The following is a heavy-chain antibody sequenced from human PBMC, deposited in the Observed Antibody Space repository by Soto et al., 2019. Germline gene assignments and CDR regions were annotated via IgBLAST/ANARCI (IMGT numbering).Heavy chain of an antibody. D-gene: IGHD2-2*01. V-gene: IGHV3-15*07. CDR1: GFTFSNAW. J-gene: IGHJ6*02. Sequence: PGGSLRLSCAASGFTFSNAWMNWVRQAPGKGLEWVGRIKSKTDGGTTDYAAPVKGRFTISRDDSKNTLYLQMNSLKTEDTAVYYCTTAGVLVPAAFYYYYGMDVWGQGTTVTVSS. CDR3: TTAGVLVPAAFYYYYGMDV. CDR2: IKSKTDGGTT.